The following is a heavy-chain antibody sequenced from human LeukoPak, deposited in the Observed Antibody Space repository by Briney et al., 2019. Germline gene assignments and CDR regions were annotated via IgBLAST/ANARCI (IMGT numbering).Heavy chain of an antibody. D-gene: IGHD3-22*01. CDR2: IYTSGST. J-gene: IGHJ4*02. CDR1: GGSISDYY. V-gene: IGHV4-4*07. Sequence: SETLSLTCTVSGGSISDYYWSWMRQPAGKGLEWIGRIYTSGSTNYNPSLKSRVTMSVDTSKNQFSLKLSSVTAADTAVYYCARHRSYYDSSGYSDYWGQGTLVTVSS. CDR3: ARHRSYYDSSGYSDY.